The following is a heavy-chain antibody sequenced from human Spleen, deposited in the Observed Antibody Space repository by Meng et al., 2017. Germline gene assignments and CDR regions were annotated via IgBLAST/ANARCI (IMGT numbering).Heavy chain of an antibody. Sequence: EVQLLESGGGLVQPGGSLRLSCAASGFTCSSDAMSWVRQAPGKGLEWVSAISGSGGSTYYADSVKGRFTISRDNSKNTLYLQMNSLRAEDTAVYYCGKRISGWYYMDYWGRGTLVTVSS. D-gene: IGHD6-19*01. J-gene: IGHJ4*02. V-gene: IGHV3-23*01. CDR1: GFTCSSDA. CDR2: ISGSGGST. CDR3: GKRISGWYYMDY.